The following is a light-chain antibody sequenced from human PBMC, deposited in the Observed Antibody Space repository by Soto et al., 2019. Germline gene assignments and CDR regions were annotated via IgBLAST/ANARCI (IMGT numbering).Light chain of an antibody. Sequence: EIVMTQSPAALSLSPGERATLSCRASQSVSSDLAWFQQKPGQAPRLLIYGASTRATGIPARVSGSGSGTEFTLTISSLQPDDFATYYCQQYNSYWLTLGGGTKVDIK. J-gene: IGKJ4*01. V-gene: IGKV3-15*01. CDR2: GAS. CDR3: QQYNSYWLT. CDR1: QSVSSD.